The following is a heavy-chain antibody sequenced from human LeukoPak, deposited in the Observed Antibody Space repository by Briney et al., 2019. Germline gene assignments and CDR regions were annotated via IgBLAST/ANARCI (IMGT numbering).Heavy chain of an antibody. D-gene: IGHD3-22*01. CDR3: AKGCYDNSASGVFDI. CDR1: GFTFSSFA. J-gene: IGHJ3*02. Sequence: GGSLRLSCAASGFTFSSFATSWVRQAPGKGLEWVSGISASGGSTYYADSVKGRFTISRDNSKNTLYLQMNSLRAEDTAVYYCAKGCYDNSASGVFDIWGQGTMVTVSS. CDR2: ISASGGST. V-gene: IGHV3-23*01.